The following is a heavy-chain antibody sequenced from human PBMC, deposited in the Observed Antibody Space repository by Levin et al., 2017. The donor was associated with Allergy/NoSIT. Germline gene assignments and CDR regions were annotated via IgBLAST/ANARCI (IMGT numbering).Heavy chain of an antibody. D-gene: IGHD5-18*01. V-gene: IGHV4-34*01. CDR3: MGSYGYDCSSITCAGVGDY. CDR1: GASVSDYS. Sequence: PGGSLRLSCAVYGASVSDYSWSWIRQSPGQGLEWIGEINYSGSSKYNPSFERRLTVTSDTSNSQVLLQLSSGTTADTALYLCMGSYGYDCSSITCAGVGDYWGQGSLVTVSS. J-gene: IGHJ4*02. CDR2: INYSGSS.